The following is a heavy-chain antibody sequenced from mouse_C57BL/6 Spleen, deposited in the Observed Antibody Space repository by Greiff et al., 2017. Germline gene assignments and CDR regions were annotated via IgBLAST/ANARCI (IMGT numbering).Heavy chain of an antibody. CDR3: ARGGLLRDGAWFAY. J-gene: IGHJ3*01. D-gene: IGHD2-3*01. V-gene: IGHV1-75*01. CDR2: IFPGSGST. Sequence: VQLQQSGPELVKPGASVKISCKASGYTFTDYYINWVKQRPGQGLEWIGWIFPGSGSTYYNEKFKGKATLTVDTSSSTAYMLLSSLTSEDSAVYFCARGGLLRDGAWFAYWGQGTLVTVSA. CDR1: GYTFTDYY.